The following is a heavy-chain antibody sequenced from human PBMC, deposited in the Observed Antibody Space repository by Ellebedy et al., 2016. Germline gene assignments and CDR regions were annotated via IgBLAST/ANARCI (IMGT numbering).Heavy chain of an antibody. Sequence: GGSLRLSXAASGFTFSSYWMSWVRQAPGKGLEWVSYISGDYTTIHYAGSVKGRFTISRDNTKNSMYLQMNSLRAEDTAVYYCARGGGFWSGYYRDWFDSWGLGTLVTVSS. CDR2: ISGDYTTI. CDR3: ARGGGFWSGYYRDWFDS. D-gene: IGHD3-3*01. V-gene: IGHV3-48*04. J-gene: IGHJ5*01. CDR1: GFTFSSYW.